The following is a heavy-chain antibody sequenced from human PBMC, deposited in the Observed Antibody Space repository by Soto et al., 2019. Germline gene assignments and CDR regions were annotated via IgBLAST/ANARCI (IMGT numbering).Heavy chain of an antibody. J-gene: IGHJ4*02. V-gene: IGHV1-2*02. D-gene: IGHD2-8*01. Sequence: RASVKVSCKASGYTFTGYYMHWVRQAPGQGLEWMGWINPNSGGTNYAQKFQGRVTMTRDTSISTAYMELSRLRSDDTAVYYCARAPVEDCTNGVCFYYFDYWGQGTLVTVSS. CDR1: GYTFTGYY. CDR3: ARAPVEDCTNGVCFYYFDY. CDR2: INPNSGGT.